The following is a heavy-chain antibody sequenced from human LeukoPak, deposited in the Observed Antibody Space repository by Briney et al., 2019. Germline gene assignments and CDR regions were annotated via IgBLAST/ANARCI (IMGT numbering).Heavy chain of an antibody. Sequence: PGGSLRLSCAASGFTFSNYGMHWVRQAPGKGLEWVAVIWYDGSNKNYADSVKGRFTISRDNSKNTLYLQMNSLRAEDTALYYCARDLTRTDNWGQGTLVTVSS. CDR1: GFTFSNYG. J-gene: IGHJ4*02. CDR2: IWYDGSNK. D-gene: IGHD1/OR15-1a*01. CDR3: ARDLTRTDN. V-gene: IGHV3-33*01.